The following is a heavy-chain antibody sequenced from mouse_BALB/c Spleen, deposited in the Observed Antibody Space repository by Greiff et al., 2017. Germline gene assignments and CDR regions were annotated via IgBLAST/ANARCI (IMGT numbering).Heavy chain of an antibody. Sequence: EVQLVESGGGLVKPGGSLKLSCAASGFTFSSYTMSWVRQTPEKRLEWVATISSGGSYTYYPDSVKGRFTISRDNAKNTLYLQMSSLKSEDTAMYYCTRGGYDYDEGFDYWGQGTTLTVSS. CDR1: GFTFSSYT. CDR3: TRGGYDYDEGFDY. CDR2: ISSGGSYT. V-gene: IGHV5-6-4*01. J-gene: IGHJ2*01. D-gene: IGHD2-4*01.